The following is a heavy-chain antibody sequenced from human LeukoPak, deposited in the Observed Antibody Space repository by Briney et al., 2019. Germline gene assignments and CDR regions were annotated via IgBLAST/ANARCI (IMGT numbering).Heavy chain of an antibody. V-gene: IGHV1-69*06. J-gene: IGHJ6*03. CDR1: GYTFTSYG. Sequence: ASVKVSCKASGYTFTSYGISWVRQAPGQGLEWMGGIIPIFGTASYAQKFQGRVTITADKSTSTAYMELSSLRSEDTAVYYCARVVITQRALVFYYYYMDVWGKGTTVTVSS. CDR2: IIPIFGTA. D-gene: IGHD3-22*01. CDR3: ARVVITQRALVFYYYYMDV.